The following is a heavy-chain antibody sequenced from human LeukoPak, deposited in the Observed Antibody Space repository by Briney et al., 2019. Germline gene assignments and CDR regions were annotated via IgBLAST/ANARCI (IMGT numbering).Heavy chain of an antibody. CDR2: FYTGGTT. CDR3: ARTVVTLDWYFDL. J-gene: IGHJ2*01. D-gene: IGHD4-23*01. CDR1: GGSISSYS. V-gene: IGHV4-4*07. Sequence: PSETLSLTCSVSGGSISSYSWNWIRQPAGKGLEWIGRFYTGGTTNYNPSLKSRVTMSIDTSKNQVSLKMRSVTAADTAVYYCARTVVTLDWYFDLWGRGTLVSVSS.